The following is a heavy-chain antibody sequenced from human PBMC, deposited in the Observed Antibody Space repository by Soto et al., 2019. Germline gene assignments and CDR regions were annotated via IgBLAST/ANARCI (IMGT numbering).Heavy chain of an antibody. Sequence: EVQLLESGGGFVQPGESLRLSCAASGFTFSLSAMSWVRQAPGRGLEWVSSISGGGGSTEYAESVKGRFTISRDNSKDTVHLQMNSLRAEDTAIYYCAKGPEYDILTGCDHWGKGALVSVSS. CDR2: ISGGGGST. J-gene: IGHJ1*01. D-gene: IGHD3-9*01. V-gene: IGHV3-23*01. CDR1: GFTFSLSA. CDR3: AKGPEYDILTGCDH.